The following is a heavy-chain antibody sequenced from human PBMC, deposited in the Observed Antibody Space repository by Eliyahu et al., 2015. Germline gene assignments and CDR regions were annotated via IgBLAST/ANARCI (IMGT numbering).Heavy chain of an antibody. V-gene: IGHV4-39*01. D-gene: IGHD3-3*01. CDR2: XYYSGST. CDR3: ARHCLVSYDFLRKELWFDP. CDR1: GGXISSSSYY. J-gene: IGHJ5*02. Sequence: QLQLQESGPGLVKPSETLSLTCTVXGGXISSSSYYWGWIRQPPGKGLEWXGSXYYSGSTYYNPSLKSRVTISVDTSKNQFSLKLSSVTAADTAVYYCARHCLVSYDFLRKELWFDPWGQGTLVTVSS.